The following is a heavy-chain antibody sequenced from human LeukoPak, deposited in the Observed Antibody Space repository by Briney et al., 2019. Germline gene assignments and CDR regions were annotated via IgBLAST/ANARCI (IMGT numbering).Heavy chain of an antibody. V-gene: IGHV3-33*08. CDR2: IWYDGSNK. D-gene: IGHD1-26*01. CDR3: ARVRWELEPPDY. Sequence: GGSLRLSCAASGFTFSSYAMSRVRQAPGKGLEWVAVIWYDGSNKYYADSVKGRFTISRDNSKNTLYLQMNSLRAEDTAVYYCARVRWELEPPDYWGQGTLVTVSS. CDR1: GFTFSSYA. J-gene: IGHJ4*02.